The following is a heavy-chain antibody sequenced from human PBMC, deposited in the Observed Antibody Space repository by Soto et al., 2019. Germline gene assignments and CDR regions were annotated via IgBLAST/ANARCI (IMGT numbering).Heavy chain of an antibody. V-gene: IGHV1-69*13. CDR2: IIPIFGTA. CDR1: GGTFSSYA. J-gene: IGHJ6*02. D-gene: IGHD6-13*01. Sequence: ASVKVSCKASGGTFSSYAISWVRQAPGQGLEWMGGIIPIFGTANYAQKFQGRVTITADESTSTAYMELSSLRSEDTAVYYCARDQDQAGTLIEDGMDVWGQGTTVTVSS. CDR3: ARDQDQAGTLIEDGMDV.